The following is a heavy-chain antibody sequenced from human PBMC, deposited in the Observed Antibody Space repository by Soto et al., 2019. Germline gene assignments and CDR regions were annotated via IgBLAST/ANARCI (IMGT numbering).Heavy chain of an antibody. Sequence: EVQLLESGGGLVQPGGSLKLSCAVSGFTFTIYAMCWVRQAPGKGLEWVSGINDDGDRTYYPDSVRGRFTISSDNSKNTLYLQMNSLGAEDTGVYYCAREEWTDRRPYLYSGMDVWGQGTTVTVSS. J-gene: IGHJ6*02. CDR3: AREEWTDRRPYLYSGMDV. CDR1: GFTFTIYA. V-gene: IGHV3-23*01. D-gene: IGHD3-3*01. CDR2: INDDGDRT.